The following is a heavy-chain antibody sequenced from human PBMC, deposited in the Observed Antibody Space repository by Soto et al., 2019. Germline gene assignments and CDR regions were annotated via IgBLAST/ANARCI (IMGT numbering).Heavy chain of an antibody. D-gene: IGHD3-10*01. V-gene: IGHV4-4*07. Sequence: QVQLQESGPGLVKPSETLSLTCTVSGGSISSYYWSWIRQPAGKGLEWIGRIYTSGSTNYNPSLKSRVTMSVGTSKNQFSLKLSSVTAAVTAVYYCAREARGVIAGSHFDYWGQGTLVTVSS. J-gene: IGHJ4*02. CDR1: GGSISSYY. CDR2: IYTSGST. CDR3: AREARGVIAGSHFDY.